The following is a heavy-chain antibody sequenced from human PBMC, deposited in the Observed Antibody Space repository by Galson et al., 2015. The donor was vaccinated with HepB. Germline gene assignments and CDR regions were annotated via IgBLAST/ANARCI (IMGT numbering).Heavy chain of an antibody. CDR3: VKHEGYCSSSSCEGRLYYMDV. Sequence: SLRLSCAASGFTFRIYWMHWVRQVPGKGLVWVSRINGDGSSTTYADSVKGRFIISRDNAKNTLYLQMNSLRVEDTAVYYCVKHEGYCSSSSCEGRLYYMDVWGKGATVTVSS. CDR1: GFTFRIYW. D-gene: IGHD2-2*01. V-gene: IGHV3-74*03. CDR2: INGDGSST. J-gene: IGHJ6*03.